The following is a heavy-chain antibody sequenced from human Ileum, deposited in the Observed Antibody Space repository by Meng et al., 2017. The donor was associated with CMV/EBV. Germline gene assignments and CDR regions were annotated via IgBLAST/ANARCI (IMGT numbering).Heavy chain of an antibody. CDR2: ISSSSSYI. D-gene: IGHD3-10*02. CDR3: ARDRNMFHGMDV. CDR1: GFIFSTYS. Sequence: GGSLRLSCAAPGFIFSTYSINWVRQAPGKGLEWVSSISSSSSYIYYADSMRGRFTISRDNAKNSVYLQMNSLRAEDTAVYYCARDRNMFHGMDVWGQGTTVTVSS. J-gene: IGHJ6*02. V-gene: IGHV3-21*01.